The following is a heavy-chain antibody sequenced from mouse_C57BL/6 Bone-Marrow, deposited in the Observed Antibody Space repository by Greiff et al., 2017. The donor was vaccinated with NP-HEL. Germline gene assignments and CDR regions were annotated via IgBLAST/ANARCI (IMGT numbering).Heavy chain of an antibody. CDR3: DWDGGFAY. V-gene: IGHV5-6*01. Sequence: EVMLVESGGDLVKPGGSLKLSCAASGFTFSSYGMSWVRQTPDKRLEWVATISSGGSYTYYPDSVKGRFTISRDNAKNTLYLQMSSLKSEDTAMYYCDWDGGFAYWGQGTLVTVSA. CDR1: GFTFSSYG. CDR2: ISSGGSYT. J-gene: IGHJ3*01. D-gene: IGHD4-1*01.